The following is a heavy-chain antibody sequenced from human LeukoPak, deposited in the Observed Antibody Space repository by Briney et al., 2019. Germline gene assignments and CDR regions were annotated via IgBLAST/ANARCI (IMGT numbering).Heavy chain of an antibody. V-gene: IGHV1-18*01. CDR1: GYTFTSYG. CDR2: ISVINNANT. D-gene: IGHD2-21*02. Sequence: ASVTVSCKASGYTFTSYGISWVRQAPGQGLEWMGWISVINNANTRYAQNFQGRLTMTTDTSTTTAYMELRSLRSDDTAVYYCSREFPFCGADCFSGVFDIWGQGTMVTVS. J-gene: IGHJ3*02. CDR3: SREFPFCGADCFSGVFDI.